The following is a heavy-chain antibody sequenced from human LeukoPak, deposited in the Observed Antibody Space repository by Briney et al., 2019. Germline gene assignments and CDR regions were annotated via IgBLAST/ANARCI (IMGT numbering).Heavy chain of an antibody. CDR1: GGSISSYY. CDR2: IYYSGST. Sequence: PSETLSLTCTVSGGSISSYYWSWIRQPPGKGLEWIGYIYYSGSTNYNPSLKSRVTISVDTSKNQFSLKLSSVTAADTAVYYCARGLGATYYHILTGYPFIYWGQGTLVTVSS. V-gene: IGHV4-59*01. D-gene: IGHD3-9*01. CDR3: ARGLGATYYHILTGYPFIY. J-gene: IGHJ4*02.